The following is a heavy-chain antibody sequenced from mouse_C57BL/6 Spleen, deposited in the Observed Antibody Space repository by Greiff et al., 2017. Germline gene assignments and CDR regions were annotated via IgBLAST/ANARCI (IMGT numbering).Heavy chain of an antibody. D-gene: IGHD1-1*01. Sequence: QVHVKQSGPGLVAPSQSLSITCTVSGFSLTSSGVSWVRQPPGKGLEWLGVIWGDGSTTYHSALISRLSISKDNSKSQVFLKLNSLQTDDTATYYCAKLHGSRYDYAMDYWGQGTSVTVSS. CDR1: GFSLTSSG. CDR3: AKLHGSRYDYAMDY. CDR2: IWGDGST. J-gene: IGHJ4*01. V-gene: IGHV2-3*01.